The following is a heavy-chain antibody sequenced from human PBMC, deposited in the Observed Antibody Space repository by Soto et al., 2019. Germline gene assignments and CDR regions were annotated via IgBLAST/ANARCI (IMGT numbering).Heavy chain of an antibody. V-gene: IGHV4-34*01. J-gene: IGHJ2*01. CDR3: ARSPTVVTPFWYFDL. CDR2: INHSGST. D-gene: IGHD4-17*01. CDR1: GGSFSGYY. Sequence: QVQLQQWGAGLLKPSETLSLTCAVYGGSFSGYYWSWIRQPPGKGLEWIGEINHSGSTNYNPSLKSRVTISVDTSKNQFSLKLSSVTAADTAVYYCARSPTVVTPFWYFDLWGRGTLVTVSS.